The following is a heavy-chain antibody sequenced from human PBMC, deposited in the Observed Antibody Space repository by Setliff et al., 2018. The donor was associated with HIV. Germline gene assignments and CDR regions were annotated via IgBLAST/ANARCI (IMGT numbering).Heavy chain of an antibody. D-gene: IGHD2-21*01. Sequence: SVKVSCKASGYNFVGYGINWLRQAPGQGLEWMGWINTYNGNTKYGQKFQGSVTMTTDTSTSTVYMELRNLRSDDTAVYFCARGGPARVALLYWFDPWGQGTLVTVSS. CDR3: ARGGPARVALLYWFDP. V-gene: IGHV1-18*01. J-gene: IGHJ5*02. CDR2: INTYNGNT. CDR1: GYNFVGYG.